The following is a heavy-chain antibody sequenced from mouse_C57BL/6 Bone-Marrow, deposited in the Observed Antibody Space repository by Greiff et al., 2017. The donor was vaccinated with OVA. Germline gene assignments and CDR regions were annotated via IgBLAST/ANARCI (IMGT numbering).Heavy chain of an antibody. V-gene: IGHV1-82*01. Sequence: VQLQESGPELVKPGASVKISCKASGYAFSSSWMNWVKQRPGKGLEWIGRIYPGDGDTNYNGKFKGKATLTADKSSSTAYMQLSSLTSEDSAVYFCARGNSFAYWGQGTLVTVSA. CDR1: GYAFSSSW. CDR2: IYPGDGDT. J-gene: IGHJ3*01. CDR3: ARGNSFAY.